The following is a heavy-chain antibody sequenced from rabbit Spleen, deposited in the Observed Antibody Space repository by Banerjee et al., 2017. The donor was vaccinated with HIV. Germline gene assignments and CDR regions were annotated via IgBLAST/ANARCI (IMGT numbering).Heavy chain of an antibody. Sequence: QEQLVESGGGLVQPTGSLTLTCKASGFSFGDRDVMCWVRQAPGKGLEWIACINAVTGKAVYATWAKGRFTCSKTSSTTVTLQMTRLTAADTATYFCARDTSSSFSSYGMDLWGPGTLVTVS. V-gene: IGHV1S45*01. J-gene: IGHJ6*01. CDR3: ARDTSSSFSSYGMDL. CDR1: GFSFGDRDV. D-gene: IGHD1-1*01. CDR2: INAVTGKA.